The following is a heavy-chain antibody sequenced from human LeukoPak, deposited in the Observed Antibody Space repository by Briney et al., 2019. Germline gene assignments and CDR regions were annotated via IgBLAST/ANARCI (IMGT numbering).Heavy chain of an antibody. J-gene: IGHJ4*02. D-gene: IGHD3-3*01. Sequence: SETLSLTCAVSGDSIGRGSYYWGWIRQPAGKAPEWIGRIFNTGSTSYNPSLKSRVSISVATSKKQFSLKLRSVTAADTAVYYCARGGVRFLEWLLSHSIRYPDPYYFDYWGQGTLVTVSS. CDR1: GDSIGRGSYY. V-gene: IGHV4-61*10. CDR2: IFNTGST. CDR3: ARGGVRFLEWLLSHSIRYPDPYYFDY.